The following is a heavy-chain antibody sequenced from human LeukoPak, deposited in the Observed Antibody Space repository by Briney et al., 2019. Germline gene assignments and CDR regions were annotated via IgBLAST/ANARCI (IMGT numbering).Heavy chain of an antibody. CDR1: GFTLSTNA. CDR2: ISGSGAST. D-gene: IGHD1-26*01. Sequence: GGSLRLPCLTSGFTLSTNAMSWVRQAPGKGLEWISGISGSGASTYYADSVKGRFTISRDDSRNTLYLQMNSLRGDDTAVYYCAKDVGKWESLHFFDYWGQGTLVTVSS. CDR3: AKDVGKWESLHFFDY. V-gene: IGHV3-23*01. J-gene: IGHJ4*02.